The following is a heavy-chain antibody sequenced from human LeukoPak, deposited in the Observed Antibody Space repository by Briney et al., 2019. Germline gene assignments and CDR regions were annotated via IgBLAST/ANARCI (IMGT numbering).Heavy chain of an antibody. CDR3: ARPRGCGTSRCTNFDY. V-gene: IGHV3-7*01. CDR2: IKQDGSEK. CDR1: GFTFSSYW. J-gene: IGHJ4*02. D-gene: IGHD2-21*01. Sequence: GGSLRLSCAASGFTFSSYWMSWVRQAPGKGLEWVANIKQDGSEKYYVNSVKGRFTISRDNAKNPLYLQMNSLRAEDTAVYYCARPRGCGTSRCTNFDYWGQGTLVTVSS.